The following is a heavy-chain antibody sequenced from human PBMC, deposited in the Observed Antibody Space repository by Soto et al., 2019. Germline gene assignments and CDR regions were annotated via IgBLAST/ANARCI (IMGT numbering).Heavy chain of an antibody. Sequence: GGSLRLSCAASGFTFSSYAMHWVRQAPGKGLEWVAVISYDGSNKYYADSVKGRFTISRDNSKNTLYLQMNSLRAEDTAVYYCASFVDTAMVRTPYLDYWGQGTLVTVSS. D-gene: IGHD5-18*01. CDR3: ASFVDTAMVRTPYLDY. J-gene: IGHJ4*02. V-gene: IGHV3-30-3*01. CDR1: GFTFSSYA. CDR2: ISYDGSNK.